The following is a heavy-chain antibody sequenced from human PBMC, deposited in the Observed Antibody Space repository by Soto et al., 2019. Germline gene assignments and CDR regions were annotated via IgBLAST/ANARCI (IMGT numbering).Heavy chain of an antibody. CDR3: ARDKERRYSSGWLGFDY. V-gene: IGHV3-33*01. CDR1: GFTFSSYG. J-gene: IGHJ4*02. Sequence: GGSLRLSCAASGFTFSSYGMHWVRQAPGKGLEWVAVIWYDGSNKYYAGSVKGRFTISRDNSKNTLYLQMNSLRAEDTAVYYCARDKERRYSSGWLGFDYWGQGTLVTVSS. CDR2: IWYDGSNK. D-gene: IGHD6-19*01.